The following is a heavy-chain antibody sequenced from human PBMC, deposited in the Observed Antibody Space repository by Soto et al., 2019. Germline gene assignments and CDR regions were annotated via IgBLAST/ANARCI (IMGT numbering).Heavy chain of an antibody. V-gene: IGHV1-8*01. CDR3: ARQWLDDGAAFDI. D-gene: IGHD6-19*01. Sequence: ASVKVSCKASGYTFTSYDINWVRQATGQGLEWMGWMNPNSGNTGYAQKFQGRVTMTRNTSISTAYMELSSLRSEDTAVYYCARQWLDDGAAFDIWGQGTMVTVSS. CDR2: MNPNSGNT. J-gene: IGHJ3*02. CDR1: GYTFTSYD.